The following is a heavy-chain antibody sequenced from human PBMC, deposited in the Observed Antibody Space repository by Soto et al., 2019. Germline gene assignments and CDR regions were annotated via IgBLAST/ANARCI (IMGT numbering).Heavy chain of an antibody. CDR2: ISYDGTNN. CDR1: GFTFSSYA. J-gene: IGHJ3*01. Sequence: GGSLRLSCAASGFTFSSYAMHWVRQAPGKGLEWVAVISYDGTNNYYADSVKGRFTISRDNSKNTLFLQMNSLRSEDTAVYYCATITVVRGVTYDAFDFWGQGTMVTVSS. CDR3: ATITVVRGVTYDAFDF. V-gene: IGHV3-30-3*01. D-gene: IGHD3-10*01.